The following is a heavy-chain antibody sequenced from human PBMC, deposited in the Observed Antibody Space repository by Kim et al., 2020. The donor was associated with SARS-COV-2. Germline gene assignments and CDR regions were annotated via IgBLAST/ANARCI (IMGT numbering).Heavy chain of an antibody. V-gene: IGHV1-46*01. D-gene: IGHD6-6*01. J-gene: IGHJ4*02. CDR3: ARGIGLYSSSSPIDS. Sequence: QKFQGRVTMTRDTSTSTVYMELSSLRFEDTAVYYCARGIGLYSSSSPIDSWGQGTLVTVSS.